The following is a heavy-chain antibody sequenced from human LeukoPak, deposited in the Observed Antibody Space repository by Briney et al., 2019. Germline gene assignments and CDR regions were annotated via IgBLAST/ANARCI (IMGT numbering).Heavy chain of an antibody. CDR2: IYHSGST. CDR1: GGSISSGGYY. Sequence: SETLSLTCTVSGGSISSGGYYWSWIRQPPGKGLEWIGYIYHSGSTYYNPSLKSRVTISVDRSKNQFSLKLSSVTAADTAVYYCARVVVGVTHLSYYDFWSGYYGNYFDYWGQGTLVTVSS. J-gene: IGHJ4*02. V-gene: IGHV4-30-2*01. D-gene: IGHD3-3*01. CDR3: ARVVVGVTHLSYYDFWSGYYGNYFDY.